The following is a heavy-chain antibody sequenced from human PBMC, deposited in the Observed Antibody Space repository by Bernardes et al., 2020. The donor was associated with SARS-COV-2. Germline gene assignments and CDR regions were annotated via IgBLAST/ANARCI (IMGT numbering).Heavy chain of an antibody. Sequence: VGSLRLSCAASGFTFSSYAMHWVRQAPGKGLEWVAVISYDGSNKYYADSVKGRFTISRDNSKNTLYLQMNSLRAEDTAVYYCARALGGEVHYYYGMDVWGQGTTVTVSS. V-gene: IGHV3-30-3*01. CDR3: ARALGGEVHYYYGMDV. CDR1: GFTFSSYA. CDR2: ISYDGSNK. D-gene: IGHD3-16*01. J-gene: IGHJ6*02.